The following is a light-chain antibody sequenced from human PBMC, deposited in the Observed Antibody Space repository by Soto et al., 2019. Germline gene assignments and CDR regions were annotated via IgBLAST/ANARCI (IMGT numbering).Light chain of an antibody. CDR1: SSNIGINT. J-gene: IGLJ2*01. CDR3: AAWDDSLNVTV. V-gene: IGLV1-44*01. CDR2: SNN. Sequence: QSVLTQPPSASGPPGQRVTISCSGSSSNIGINTVNWYQQLPGTAPKLLIYSNNQRPSGVPDRFSGSKSGTSASLAISGLQSDDEADYYCAAWDDSLNVTVFVGGTKLTVL.